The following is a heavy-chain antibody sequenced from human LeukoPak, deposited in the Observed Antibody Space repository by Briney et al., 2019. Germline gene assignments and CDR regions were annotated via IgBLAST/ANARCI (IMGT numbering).Heavy chain of an antibody. J-gene: IGHJ4*02. V-gene: IGHV1-2*02. CDR1: GYTFTDYY. Sequence: ASVKVSCKASGYTFTDYYMHLVRQAPGQGLEWMAWINPNSGGTSYAQKFRDRVTMTRDTSISTAYMELSRLTSDDTDVYYCATLGLNIVGSTTDFDYWGQGTLVTVSS. CDR2: INPNSGGT. CDR3: ATLGLNIVGSTTDFDY. D-gene: IGHD1-26*01.